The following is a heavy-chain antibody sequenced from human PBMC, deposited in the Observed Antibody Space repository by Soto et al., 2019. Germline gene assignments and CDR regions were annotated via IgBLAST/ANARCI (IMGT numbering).Heavy chain of an antibody. J-gene: IGHJ4*02. CDR2: ISSSSSYI. D-gene: IGHD3-9*01. V-gene: IGHV3-21*01. CDR1: GFTFSSYS. Sequence: PGGSLRLSCAASGFTFSSYSMNWVRQAPGKGLEWVSSISSSSSYIYYADSVKGRFTISRDNAKNSLYLQMNSLRAEDTAVYYCAREPYYDILTGYPHFDYWGQGTLVTVSS. CDR3: AREPYYDILTGYPHFDY.